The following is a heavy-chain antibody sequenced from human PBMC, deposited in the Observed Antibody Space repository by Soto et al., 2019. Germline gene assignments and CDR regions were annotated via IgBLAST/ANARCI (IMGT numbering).Heavy chain of an antibody. J-gene: IGHJ4*02. V-gene: IGHV4-61*01. D-gene: IGHD6-19*01. Sequence: QVQLQESGPGVVKPSETLSLTCTVSGGSVSSGSYYWSWMRQPPGKGVAWIGYKYNSGSTNYNHSLKSRVIISVDTTKNQFSLKLSSVTAADTAVYYCARVSSGWYYSDYWGQGTLVTVAS. CDR1: GGSVSSGSYY. CDR3: ARVSSGWYYSDY. CDR2: KYNSGST.